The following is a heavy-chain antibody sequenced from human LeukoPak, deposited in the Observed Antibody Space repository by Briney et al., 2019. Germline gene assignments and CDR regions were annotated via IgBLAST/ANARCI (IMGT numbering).Heavy chain of an antibody. D-gene: IGHD4-17*01. V-gene: IGHV3-48*03. Sequence: GGSLRLSCAASGFTFSSYEMNWVRQAPGKGLEWVSYISSSGSTIYYADSVKGRFTISRDNAKNSLYLQMNSLRAEDTAVYYCARWNSGMTTVTTIPRYYYYGMDVWGQGTTVTVSS. CDR2: ISSSGSTI. CDR3: ARWNSGMTTVTTIPRYYYYGMDV. J-gene: IGHJ6*02. CDR1: GFTFSSYE.